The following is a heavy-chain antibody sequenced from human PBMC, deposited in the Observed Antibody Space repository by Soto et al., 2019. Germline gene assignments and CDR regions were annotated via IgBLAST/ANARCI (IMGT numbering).Heavy chain of an antibody. D-gene: IGHD2-15*01. Sequence: SETLSLTCTVSGGSISRYYWSWIRQSPGKGLEWIGYLYNTGSTIYNPSLKSRVTISVDTSKNQFSLKMNSVTAADTAVYYCATLPPRIVVVVLPIPSWGQGTLVTVS. J-gene: IGHJ4*02. V-gene: IGHV4-59*01. CDR2: LYNTGST. CDR1: GGSISRYY. CDR3: ATLPPRIVVVVLPIPS.